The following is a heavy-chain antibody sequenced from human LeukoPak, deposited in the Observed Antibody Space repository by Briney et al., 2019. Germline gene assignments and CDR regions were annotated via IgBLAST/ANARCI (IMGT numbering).Heavy chain of an antibody. CDR1: GITFSSFS. J-gene: IGHJ6*02. V-gene: IGHV3-48*02. CDR3: ARDWSYQMDV. D-gene: IGHD2-2*01. Sequence: GGSLRLSCAASGITFSSFSMNWVRQAPGKGLEWVAYISSSSSTIIYADSVKGRFTISRDNGKNSLYLQMNSLRDEDTAVYYCARDWSYQMDVWRQGTTVTVS. CDR2: ISSSSSTI.